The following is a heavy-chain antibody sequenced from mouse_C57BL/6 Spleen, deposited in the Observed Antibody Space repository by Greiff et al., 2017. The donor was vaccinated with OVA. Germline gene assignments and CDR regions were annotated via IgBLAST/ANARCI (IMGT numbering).Heavy chain of an antibody. CDR3: AREPGSRRGYFDV. V-gene: IGHV3-6*01. J-gene: IGHJ1*03. CDR2: ISYDGSN. Sequence: VQLKESGPGLVKPSQSLSLTCSVTGYSITSGYYWNWIRQFPGNKLEWMGYISYDGSNNYNPSLKNRISITRDTSKNQFFLKLNSVTTEDTATYYCAREPGSRRGYFDVWGTGTTVTVSS. CDR1: GYSITSGYY. D-gene: IGHD1-1*01.